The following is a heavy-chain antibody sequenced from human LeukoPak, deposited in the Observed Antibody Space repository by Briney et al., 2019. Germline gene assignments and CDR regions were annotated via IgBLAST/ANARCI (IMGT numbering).Heavy chain of an antibody. CDR2: ITASGGSS. CDR3: AKDLRGSSDY. CDR1: GFXFSSYA. V-gene: IGHV3-23*01. Sequence: GGSLRLSCAASGFXFSSYAISWVRQAPGKGLEWVSAITASGGSSYHADSVKGRFTISRDNFKNTLYLQMNSLRAEDTAVYYCAKDLRGSSDYWGQGTLVTVSS. J-gene: IGHJ4*02. D-gene: IGHD6-6*01.